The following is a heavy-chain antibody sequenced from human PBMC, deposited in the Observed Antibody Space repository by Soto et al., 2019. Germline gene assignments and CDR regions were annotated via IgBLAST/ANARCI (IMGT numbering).Heavy chain of an antibody. CDR1: GDSVSSNSAA. D-gene: IGHD1-1*01. CDR2: TYYRSKWYN. V-gene: IGHV6-1*01. CDR3: AKATGTTRPPFYYYYVLDF. Sequence: SQTLSLTCAISGDSVSSNSAAWNWIRQSPSRGLEWLGRTYYRSKWYNDYAVSVKSRITINPDTSKNQFSLQLNSVTPEDTAVYYCAKATGTTRPPFYYYYVLDFSGQGSSVIGSS. J-gene: IGHJ6*02.